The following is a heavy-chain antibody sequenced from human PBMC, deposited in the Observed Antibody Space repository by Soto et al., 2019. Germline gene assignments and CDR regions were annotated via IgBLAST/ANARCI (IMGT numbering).Heavy chain of an antibody. D-gene: IGHD5-12*01. CDR1: GGSISSCDYY. Sequence: PSETLSLTCTVSGGSISSCDYYWSWIRQPPGKGLEWIGYIYYSGSTYYNPSLKSRVTISVDTSKNQFSLKLSSVTAADTAVYYCAREIYSGYVYWYFDLWGRGTLVTVSS. CDR2: IYYSGST. V-gene: IGHV4-30-4*01. CDR3: AREIYSGYVYWYFDL. J-gene: IGHJ2*01.